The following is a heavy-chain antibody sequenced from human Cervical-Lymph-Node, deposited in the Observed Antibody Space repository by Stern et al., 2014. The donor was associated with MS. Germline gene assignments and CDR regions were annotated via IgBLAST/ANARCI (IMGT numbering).Heavy chain of an antibody. CDR3: ARGRRIVVVPSAIDWFDP. J-gene: IGHJ5*02. D-gene: IGHD2-2*01. V-gene: IGHV1-2*06. CDR2: INPNSGGT. Sequence: VQLVESGAEVKKPGASVTVSCKASGYTFTDSYMHWVRQAPGPGLEWMGRINPNSGGTNYAQKFQGRVTMTRDTSISTAYMELSRLRSDDTAVYYCARGRRIVVVPSAIDWFDPWGQGTLVTVSS. CDR1: GYTFTDSY.